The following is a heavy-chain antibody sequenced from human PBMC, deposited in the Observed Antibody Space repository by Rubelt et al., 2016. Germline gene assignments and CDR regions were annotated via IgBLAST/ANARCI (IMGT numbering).Heavy chain of an antibody. Sequence: QVQLQESGPGLVKPSETLSLTCTVSGGSISSYYWSWIRQPPGKGLEWIGSIYYSGSTNYNPSLNSRVTISVDTSKSQFSLKLSSVTAADTAVYYCARGPASTYMVVVPAATRFDPWGQGTLVTVSS. J-gene: IGHJ5*02. CDR2: IYYSGST. CDR3: ARGPASTYMVVVPAATRFDP. D-gene: IGHD2-2*01. CDR1: GGSISSYY. V-gene: IGHV4-59*12.